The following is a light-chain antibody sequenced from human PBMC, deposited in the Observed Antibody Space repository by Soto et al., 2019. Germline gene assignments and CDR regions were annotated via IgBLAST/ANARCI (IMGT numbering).Light chain of an antibody. CDR2: DAS. J-gene: IGKJ1*01. CDR3: QQYEVYPWT. Sequence: DIQITQSPSTLSASVGDRVTITCRASQSISNRLAWYHQKPGKTPNLLIYDASNLGSGVPSRFSGSGSGTEFTLTISSLQPDDSATYYCQQYEVYPWTFGRGTKVDIK. CDR1: QSISNR. V-gene: IGKV1-5*01.